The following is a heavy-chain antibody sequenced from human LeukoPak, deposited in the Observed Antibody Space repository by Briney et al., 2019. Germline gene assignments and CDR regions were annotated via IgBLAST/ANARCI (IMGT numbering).Heavy chain of an antibody. CDR1: GYTFTNYG. Sequence: ASVKVSCKASGYTFTNYGISWVRQAPGQGLEWMGWISAYNGNTNYAQKVQDRVTMTTDTSTSTAYMELRSLRSDDTAVYYCARLNNGGYYDSSGYYTWGQGTLVTVSS. J-gene: IGHJ5*02. V-gene: IGHV1-18*01. D-gene: IGHD3-22*01. CDR2: ISAYNGNT. CDR3: ARLNNGGYYDSSGYYT.